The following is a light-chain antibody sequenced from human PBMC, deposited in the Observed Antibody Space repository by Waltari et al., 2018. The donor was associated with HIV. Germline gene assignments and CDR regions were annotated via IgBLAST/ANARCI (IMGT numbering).Light chain of an antibody. CDR1: QSLLHRDGKTH. J-gene: IGKJ4*01. V-gene: IGKV2D-29*01. CDR2: EVS. CDR3: MQSKELPLT. Sequence: IAMTQTPLSLSVTPGQPASLACQSSQSLLHRDGKTHVYWYVQKPVQPPQLLINEVSDPFSGVPDRFSGGGSGTDFSLKISRVEADDAGIYYCMQSKELPLTVGGGTRVEIK.